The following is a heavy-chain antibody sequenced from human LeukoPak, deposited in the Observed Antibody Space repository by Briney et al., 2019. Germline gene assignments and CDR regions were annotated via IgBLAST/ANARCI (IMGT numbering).Heavy chain of an antibody. CDR2: IIPIFGTA. Sequence: SVKVSCKASGGTFISYAISWVRQAPGQGLEWMGGIIPIFGTANYAQKFQGRVTITADESTSTAYMELSSLRSEDTAVYYCARWIVVVPAARRGGYYYYGMDVWGQGTTVTVSS. D-gene: IGHD2-2*01. J-gene: IGHJ6*02. CDR3: ARWIVVVPAARRGGYYYYGMDV. V-gene: IGHV1-69*13. CDR1: GGTFISYA.